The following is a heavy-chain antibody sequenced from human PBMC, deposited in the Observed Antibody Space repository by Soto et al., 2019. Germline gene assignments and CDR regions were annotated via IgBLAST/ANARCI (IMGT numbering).Heavy chain of an antibody. CDR2: ISYDGSNK. D-gene: IGHD2-21*02. V-gene: IGHV3-30-3*01. Sequence: PGGSLRLSCAASGFIFSSYAMHWVRQAPGKGLEWVAVISYDGSNKYYADSVKGRFTISRDNSKNTLYLQMNSLRAEDTAVYYCARAGYCGGDCYSRHDYWGQGTLVTVSS. J-gene: IGHJ4*02. CDR3: ARAGYCGGDCYSRHDY. CDR1: GFIFSSYA.